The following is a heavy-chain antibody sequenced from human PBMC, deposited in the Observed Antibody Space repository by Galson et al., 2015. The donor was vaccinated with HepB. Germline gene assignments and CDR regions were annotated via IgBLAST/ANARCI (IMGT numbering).Heavy chain of an antibody. J-gene: IGHJ4*02. CDR1: GFTFSSYG. V-gene: IGHV3-33*08. CDR3: ARDLTPGPDYGDYGPPDY. D-gene: IGHD4-17*01. Sequence: SLRLSCAASGFTFSSYGMHWVRQAPGKGLEWVAVIWYDGSNKYYADSVKGRFTISRDNSKNTLYLQMNSLRAEDTAVYYCARDLTPGPDYGDYGPPDYWGQGTLVTVSS. CDR2: IWYDGSNK.